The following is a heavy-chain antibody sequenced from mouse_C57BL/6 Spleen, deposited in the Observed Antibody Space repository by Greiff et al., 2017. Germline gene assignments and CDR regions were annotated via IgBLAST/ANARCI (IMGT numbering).Heavy chain of an antibody. Sequence: QVHVKQSGAELVKPGASVKLSCKASGYTFTSYWMHWVKQRPGRGLEWIGRIDPNSGGTKYNEKFKSKDTLTVDKPSSTAYMQLSSLTSEDSAVYYCARWGADPYAMDYWGQGTSVTVSS. CDR3: ARWGADPYAMDY. CDR1: GYTFTSYW. D-gene: IGHD6-1*01. CDR2: IDPNSGGT. V-gene: IGHV1-72*01. J-gene: IGHJ4*01.